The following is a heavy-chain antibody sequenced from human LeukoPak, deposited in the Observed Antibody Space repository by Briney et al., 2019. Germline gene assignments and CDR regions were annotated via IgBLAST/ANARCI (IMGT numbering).Heavy chain of an antibody. J-gene: IGHJ4*02. CDR1: GFTFDDYA. CDR2: ISWNSGSI. D-gene: IGHD6-19*01. Sequence: GGSLRLSCAASGFTFDDYAMHWVRQAPGKGLEWVSGISWNSGSIGYADSVKGRFTISRDNAKNSLYLQMNSLRAEDTALYYCAKDSSGSGWYYFDYWGQGTLVTVPS. CDR3: AKDSSGSGWYYFDY. V-gene: IGHV3-9*01.